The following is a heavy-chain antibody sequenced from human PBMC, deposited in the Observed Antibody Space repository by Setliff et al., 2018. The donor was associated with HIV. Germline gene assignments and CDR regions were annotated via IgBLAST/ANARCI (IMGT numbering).Heavy chain of an antibody. V-gene: IGHV4-61*10. Sequence: PSETLSLTCTVSGDFVSSASYYWTWVRQPAGKGLEWIGRTYHTGMSNYNPSLKSRVTMSVSPSKNQFSLKLTSVTAADTAVYYCARGSYYYYNMDVWGKGTTVTVSS. CDR1: GDFVSSASYY. CDR3: ARGSYYYYNMDV. J-gene: IGHJ6*04. CDR2: TYHTGMS.